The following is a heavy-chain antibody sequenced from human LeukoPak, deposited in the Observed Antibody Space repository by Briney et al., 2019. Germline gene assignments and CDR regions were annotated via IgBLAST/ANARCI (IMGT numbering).Heavy chain of an antibody. CDR3: ARVLWGVRGNLQGYYYGMDV. J-gene: IGHJ6*02. CDR1: GGTFSRHA. Sequence: VASVKVSCKASGGTFSRHAISWVRQAPGQGLEWIGRIIPTQSKTNNAQKFQGKVTITADKSTSTAYMQLGSLRSEDTAVYYCARVLWGVRGNLQGYYYGMDVWGQGTTVTVSS. V-gene: IGHV1-69*04. CDR2: IIPTQSKT. D-gene: IGHD3-10*01.